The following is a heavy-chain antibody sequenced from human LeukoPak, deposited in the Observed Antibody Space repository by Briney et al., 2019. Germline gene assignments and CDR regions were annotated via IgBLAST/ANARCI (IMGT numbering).Heavy chain of an antibody. V-gene: IGHV4-59*01. Sequence: SETLSLTCTVSGGSISSYYWSWIRQPPGKGLEWIGYIYYSGSTNYNPSLKSRVTISVDTSKNQFSLKLSSVTAADTAVYYCARDQEWELPWFDPWGQGTLVTVSS. CDR2: IYYSGST. J-gene: IGHJ5*02. D-gene: IGHD1-26*01. CDR1: GGSISSYY. CDR3: ARDQEWELPWFDP.